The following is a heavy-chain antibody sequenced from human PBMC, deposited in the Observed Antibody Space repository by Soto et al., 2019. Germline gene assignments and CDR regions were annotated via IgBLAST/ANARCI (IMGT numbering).Heavy chain of an antibody. Sequence: GSLKLSCAASGFTFSDYSMGCIRQAPWKGPEWVSYISSSGSTIYYADSVKGRFTISRDNAKNSLYLQMNSLRAEDTAVYYCARDQKGYYDILTGYPPTLDYWGQGTLVTVSS. CDR2: ISSSGSTI. D-gene: IGHD3-9*01. V-gene: IGHV3-11*01. CDR1: GFTFSDYS. CDR3: ARDQKGYYDILTGYPPTLDY. J-gene: IGHJ4*02.